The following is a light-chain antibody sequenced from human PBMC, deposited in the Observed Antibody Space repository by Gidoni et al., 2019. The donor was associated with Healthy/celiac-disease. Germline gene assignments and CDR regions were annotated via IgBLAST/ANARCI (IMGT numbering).Light chain of an antibody. Sequence: SYELTQPHSVSLSPGQTASITCSGDKLGDKYACWYQQKPGQSPVLVIYQDSKRPSGIPERFSGSNSGNTATLTISGTQAMDEADYYCQAWDSSTANYVFGTGTKVTVL. J-gene: IGLJ1*01. CDR2: QDS. CDR3: QAWDSSTANYV. V-gene: IGLV3-1*01. CDR1: KLGDKY.